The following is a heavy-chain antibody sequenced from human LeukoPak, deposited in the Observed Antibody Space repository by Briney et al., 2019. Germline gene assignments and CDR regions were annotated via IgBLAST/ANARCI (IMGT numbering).Heavy chain of an antibody. D-gene: IGHD4-23*01. V-gene: IGHV3-30*18. J-gene: IGHJ4*02. CDR2: ISYDGSNN. Sequence: GGSLRLSCAASVFTFSSYGMHWVRQAPGKGLEWVAVISYDGSNNYYADSVKGRFTISRDNSKNTLYLQMNSRRAEDTAVYYCAKLSGGNVNFDYWGQGTQVTVSS. CDR3: AKLSGGNVNFDY. CDR1: VFTFSSYG.